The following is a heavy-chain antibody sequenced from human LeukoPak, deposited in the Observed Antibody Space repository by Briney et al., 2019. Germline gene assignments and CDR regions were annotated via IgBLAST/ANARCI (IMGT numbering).Heavy chain of an antibody. CDR2: ISSSSSYK. J-gene: IGHJ4*02. Sequence: GGSLRLPCAASGFTFSSYSMNWVRQAPGKGLEWVSSISSSSSYKYYADSVKGRFTISRDNAKNSLYLQMNSLRAEDTAVYYCARAAGDSSGYYHESYYFDYWGQGTLVTVSS. CDR3: ARAAGDSSGYYHESYYFDY. D-gene: IGHD3-22*01. V-gene: IGHV3-21*01. CDR1: GFTFSSYS.